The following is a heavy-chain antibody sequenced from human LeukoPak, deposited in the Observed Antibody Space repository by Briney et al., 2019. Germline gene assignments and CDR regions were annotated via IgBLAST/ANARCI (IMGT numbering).Heavy chain of an antibody. CDR3: ASRPMKQGDFDY. Sequence: PSETLSLTCTVSGGSISSGDYYWSWIRQPPGKGLEWIGYIYYSRSTYYNPSLKSRVTISVDTSKNQFSLKLSSVTAADTAVYYCASRPMKQGDFDYWGQGTLVTVSS. CDR1: GGSISSGDYY. D-gene: IGHD3-16*01. CDR2: IYYSRST. J-gene: IGHJ4*02. V-gene: IGHV4-30-4*01.